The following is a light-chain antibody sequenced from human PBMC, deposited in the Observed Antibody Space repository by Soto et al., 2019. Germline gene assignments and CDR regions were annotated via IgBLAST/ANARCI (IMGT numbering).Light chain of an antibody. CDR3: QQYGSSET. CDR1: QTVRDN. V-gene: IGKV3D-15*01. Sequence: EVVMTQSPATLSVSPGERATLSCRASQTVRDNLGWYQQKPGQPPRLLIYGATTRATGIPARFSGSGSGTDFTLTISRLEPEDFAVYYCQQYGSSETFGQGTRLEI. J-gene: IGKJ5*01. CDR2: GAT.